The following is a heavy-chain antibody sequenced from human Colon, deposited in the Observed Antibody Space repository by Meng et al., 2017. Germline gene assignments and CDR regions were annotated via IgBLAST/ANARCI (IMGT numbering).Heavy chain of an antibody. CDR3: AREMGRMRTTVTTFAY. Sequence: QVQLVTSGAEVKTPWASVKVSCKASGYTFTGYYMHWVRQAPGQGLEWMGRINPNSGGTNYAQKFRGRVTMTRDTSISTAYMELSRLRSDDTAVYYCAREMGRMRTTVTTFAYWGQGTLVTVSS. V-gene: IGHV1-2*06. CDR2: INPNSGGT. J-gene: IGHJ4*02. CDR1: GYTFTGYY. D-gene: IGHD4-17*01.